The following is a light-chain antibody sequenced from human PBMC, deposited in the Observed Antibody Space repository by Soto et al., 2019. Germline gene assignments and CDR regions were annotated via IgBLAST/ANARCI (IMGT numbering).Light chain of an antibody. CDR2: DAS. Sequence: EIVLTQSPATLSLPPGERATLSCRASQSVSSYLAWYQQKPGQAPRLLIYDASNRATGVPARFSGSGSGTDFTLTISGLEPEDFAVYYCQHRSSWPLTFGGWTKVDIK. CDR1: QSVSSY. V-gene: IGKV3-11*01. CDR3: QHRSSWPLT. J-gene: IGKJ4*01.